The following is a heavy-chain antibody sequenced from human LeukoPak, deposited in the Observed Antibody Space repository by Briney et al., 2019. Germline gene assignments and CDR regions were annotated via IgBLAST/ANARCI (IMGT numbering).Heavy chain of an antibody. CDR3: AKGASSGWFSTFEY. CDR2: ISGSGFTT. J-gene: IGHJ4*02. CDR1: GFTFSDYY. V-gene: IGHV3-23*01. D-gene: IGHD6-19*01. Sequence: PGGSLRLSCAASGFTFSDYYMSWVRQAPGKGLEWVSAISGSGFTTYYADSVKGRFTISRDSSETTLYLQLNSLRAEDTAVYYCAKGASSGWFSTFEYWGQGVLVTVSS.